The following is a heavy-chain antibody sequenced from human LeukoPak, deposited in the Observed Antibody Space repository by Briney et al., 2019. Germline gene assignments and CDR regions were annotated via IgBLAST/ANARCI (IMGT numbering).Heavy chain of an antibody. CDR1: RGSISSSSYF. J-gene: IGHJ3*02. CDR2: INYSRSP. D-gene: IGHD6-19*01. V-gene: IGHV4-39*07. Sequence: SETLSLTCTVSRGSISSSSYFWGWIRQPPGKGLEWIGTINYSRSPYYNPSLRSRVTISLDTSKNQFSLKLSSVTAADTAMYYCARDSYSSGWYVGGDAFDIWGQGTMVTVSS. CDR3: ARDSYSSGWYVGGDAFDI.